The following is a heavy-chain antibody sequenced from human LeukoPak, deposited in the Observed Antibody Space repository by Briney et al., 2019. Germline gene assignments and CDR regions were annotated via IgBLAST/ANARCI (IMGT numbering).Heavy chain of an antibody. J-gene: IGHJ6*02. D-gene: IGHD4-11*01. CDR3: ARDLKSGNYGLGYYYGMDV. V-gene: IGHV1-2*02. Sequence: ASVKVSCKASGYTFTGYYMHWVRQAPGQGLEWMGWINPNSGGTNYAQKFQGRVTMTRDTSISTAYMELSRLRSDDTAVYYCARDLKSGNYGLGYYYGMDVWGQGTTATVSS. CDR2: INPNSGGT. CDR1: GYTFTGYY.